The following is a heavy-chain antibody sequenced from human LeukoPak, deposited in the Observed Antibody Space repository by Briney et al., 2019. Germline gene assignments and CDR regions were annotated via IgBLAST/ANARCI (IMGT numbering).Heavy chain of an antibody. CDR2: IYYSGST. V-gene: IGHV4-39*07. CDR3: ARLGPYYYGSGVMNWFDP. J-gene: IGHJ5*02. Sequence: SETLSLTCTVSGGSISSSSYYWGWIRQPPGKGLEWIGSIYYSGSTYYNPSLKSRVTISVDTPKNQFSLKLSSVTAADTAVYYCARLGPYYYGSGVMNWFDPWGQGTLVTVSS. CDR1: GGSISSSSYY. D-gene: IGHD3-10*01.